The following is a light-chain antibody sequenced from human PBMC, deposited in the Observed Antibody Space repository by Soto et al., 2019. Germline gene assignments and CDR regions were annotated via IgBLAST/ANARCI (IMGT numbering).Light chain of an antibody. CDR1: SSDIGAYEH. Sequence: QSALTQPSSMSGSPGQSITISCTGTSSDIGAYEHVSWYQQRPGRAPKVLVYDVRIRPSEVSNRFSGSKSGDTASLTISVLQAEDEAVYYCASKTTRSTVLFGGGTKLTVL. CDR3: ASKTTRSTVL. CDR2: DVR. J-gene: IGLJ2*01. V-gene: IGLV2-14*03.